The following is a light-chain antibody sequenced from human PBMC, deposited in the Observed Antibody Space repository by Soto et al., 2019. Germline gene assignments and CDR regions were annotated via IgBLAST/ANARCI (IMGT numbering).Light chain of an antibody. V-gene: IGKV3-20*01. CDR2: GAS. J-gene: IGKJ4*01. CDR1: QSVSSSY. Sequence: DIVLTQSPGTLSLSPGERATLSCRASQSVSSSYLAWYQQKPGQAPRLLIYGASNRATGIPDRFSGSGSGTDVTLTISRLEPEDFAVYYCQQYDNSPLTFGGGTKVEIK. CDR3: QQYDNSPLT.